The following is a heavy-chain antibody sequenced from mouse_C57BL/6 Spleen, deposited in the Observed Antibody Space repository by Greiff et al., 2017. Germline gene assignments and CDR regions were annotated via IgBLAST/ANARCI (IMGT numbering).Heavy chain of an antibody. CDR3: TARDYGSSPYWYFGV. Sequence: VQLQQSGAELVRPGASVKLSCTASGFNIKDDYMHWVKQRPEQGLEWIGWIDPENGDTEYASKFQGKATISADTSSNTAYLQLSSLTSEDTAVYYCTARDYGSSPYWYFGVWGTGTTVTVSS. V-gene: IGHV14-4*01. CDR2: IDPENGDT. CDR1: GFNIKDDY. J-gene: IGHJ1*03. D-gene: IGHD1-1*01.